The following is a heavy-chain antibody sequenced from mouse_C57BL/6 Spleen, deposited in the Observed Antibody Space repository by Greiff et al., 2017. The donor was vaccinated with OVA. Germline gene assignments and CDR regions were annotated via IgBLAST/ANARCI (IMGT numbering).Heavy chain of an antibody. CDR3: ARHYGSSYYAMDY. J-gene: IGHJ4*01. Sequence: EVKLMESGGGLVQPGGSLKLSCAASGFTFSDYYMYWVRQTPEKRLEWVAYISNGGGSTYYPDTVKGRFTISRDNAKNTLYLQMSSLKSEDTAMYYCARHYGSSYYAMDYWGQGTSVTVSS. CDR2: ISNGGGST. V-gene: IGHV5-12*01. D-gene: IGHD1-1*01. CDR1: GFTFSDYY.